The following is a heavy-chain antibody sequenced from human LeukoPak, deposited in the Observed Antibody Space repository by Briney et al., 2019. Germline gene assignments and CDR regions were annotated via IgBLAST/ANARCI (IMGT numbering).Heavy chain of an antibody. V-gene: IGHV4-34*01. Sequence: SETLSLTCAVYGGSFSGYYWSWIRQPPGKGLEWIGEINHSGSTNYNPSLKSRVTISVDTSKNQFSLKLSSVTVADTAVYYCARAVSSGYYYRIDPWGQGTLVTVSS. CDR3: ARAVSSGYYYRIDP. CDR2: INHSGST. CDR1: GGSFSGYY. J-gene: IGHJ5*02. D-gene: IGHD3-22*01.